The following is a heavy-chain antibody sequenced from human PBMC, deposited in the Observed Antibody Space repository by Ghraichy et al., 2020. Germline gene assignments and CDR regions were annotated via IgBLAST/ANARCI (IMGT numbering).Heavy chain of an antibody. Sequence: GGSLRLSCAASGFAFSSYAMTWVRQAPGKGLEWVSVVGGSSGGRYYADSVKGRFIISRDNSKNTVYLEMNSLRADDTAFYYCANTGDSSGWNYFDHWGQGTLVTVSS. CDR1: GFAFSSYA. CDR3: ANTGDSSGWNYFDH. CDR2: VGGSSGGR. D-gene: IGHD7-27*01. J-gene: IGHJ4*02. V-gene: IGHV3-23*01.